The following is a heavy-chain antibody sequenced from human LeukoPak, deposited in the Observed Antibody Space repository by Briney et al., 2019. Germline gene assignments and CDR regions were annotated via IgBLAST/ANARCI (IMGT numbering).Heavy chain of an antibody. CDR3: ARVFLSSTWYDY. D-gene: IGHD6-13*01. Sequence: GGSLRLSCAASGFSFNTYWMHWVRHTPGKGLVWVARINSDGRSANYADSVKGRFTISRDNAKDTLYLQMTSLRAEDTAVYYCARVFLSSTWYDYWGQGTLVTVSS. V-gene: IGHV3-74*01. CDR2: INSDGRSA. J-gene: IGHJ4*02. CDR1: GFSFNTYW.